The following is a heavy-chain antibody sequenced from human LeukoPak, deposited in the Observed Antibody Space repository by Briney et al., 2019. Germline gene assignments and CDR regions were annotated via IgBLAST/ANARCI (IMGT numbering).Heavy chain of an antibody. CDR1: EFTSSGNW. CDR2: IKQVVNKT. D-gene: IGHD1-26*01. Sequence: PGGSLRLSCVASEFTSSGNWMTWVRQAPGKGLEWVANIKQVVNKTYYGVSVKGRFTISRDNAKNSVSLQMNSLKVEDTAVYYCAIMGAAKFDHWGQGALVTVSS. J-gene: IGHJ4*02. V-gene: IGHV3-7*01. CDR3: AIMGAAKFDH.